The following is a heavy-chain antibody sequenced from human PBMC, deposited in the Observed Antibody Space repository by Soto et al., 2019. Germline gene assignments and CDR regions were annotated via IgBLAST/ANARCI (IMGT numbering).Heavy chain of an antibody. J-gene: IGHJ6*02. V-gene: IGHV3-49*04. CDR3: TSSRLVGATSKGYYYYYGMDV. CDR1: GFTFGDYA. D-gene: IGHD1-26*01. Sequence: PGGSLRLSCTASGFTFGDYAMSWVRQAPWKGLEWVGFIRSKAYGGTTEYAASVKDRFTISRDDSKSIAYLQMNSLKTEDTAVYYCTSSRLVGATSKGYYYYYGMDVWGQGTTVTVSS. CDR2: IRSKAYGGTT.